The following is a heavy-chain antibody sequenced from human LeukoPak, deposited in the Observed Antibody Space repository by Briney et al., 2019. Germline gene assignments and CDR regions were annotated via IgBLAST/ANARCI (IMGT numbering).Heavy chain of an antibody. CDR1: GFTFSDYY. J-gene: IGHJ6*02. D-gene: IGHD3-9*01. Sequence: GGSLRLSCAASGFTFSDYYMSWIRQAPGKGLEWVSYISSSGSTTYYADSVKGRFTISRDNAKNSLYLQMNSLRAEDTAVYCCARDSPRVYDILTGYYYYYGMDVWGQGTTVTVSS. CDR3: ARDSPRVYDILTGYYYYYGMDV. V-gene: IGHV3-11*01. CDR2: ISSSGSTT.